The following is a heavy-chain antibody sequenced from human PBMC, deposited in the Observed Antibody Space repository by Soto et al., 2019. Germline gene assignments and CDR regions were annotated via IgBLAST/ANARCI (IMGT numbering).Heavy chain of an antibody. CDR3: ARESRYCSGGSCYFLPGIDY. J-gene: IGHJ4*02. Sequence: GASVKVSCKASGGTFSSYAISWVRQAPGQGLEWMGGSIPIFGTANYAQKFQGRVTNTADESTSTAYMELGSLRSEDTAVYYCARESRYCSGGSCYFLPGIDYWGQGTLVTVSS. V-gene: IGHV1-69*13. CDR2: SIPIFGTA. CDR1: GGTFSSYA. D-gene: IGHD2-15*01.